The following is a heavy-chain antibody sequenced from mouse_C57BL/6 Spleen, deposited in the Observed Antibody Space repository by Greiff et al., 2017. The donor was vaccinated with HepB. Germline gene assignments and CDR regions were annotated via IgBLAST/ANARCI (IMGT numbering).Heavy chain of an antibody. CDR2: IRNKANGYTT. D-gene: IGHD1-1*01. CDR1: GFTFTDYY. V-gene: IGHV7-3*01. J-gene: IGHJ2*01. Sequence: EVQRVESGGGLVQPGGSLSLSCAASGFTFTDYYMSWVRQPPGKALEWLGFIRNKANGYTTEYSASVKGRFTISRDNSQSILYLQMNALRAEDSATYYCARSPTLVAPYFDYWGQGTTLTVSS. CDR3: ARSPTLVAPYFDY.